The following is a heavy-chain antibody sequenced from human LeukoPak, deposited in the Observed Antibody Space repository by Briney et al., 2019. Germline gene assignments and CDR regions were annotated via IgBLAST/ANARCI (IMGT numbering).Heavy chain of an antibody. CDR2: FYYSGST. Sequence: SETLSLTCTVFGGSISRSSYFWGWIRQPPGKGLEWIGSFYYSGSTYYNPSLKSRVTISVDTSKNQFSLKLSSVTAADTAVYFCARDYGDHAFDCWGQGTLVTVSS. J-gene: IGHJ4*02. D-gene: IGHD4-17*01. CDR3: ARDYGDHAFDC. CDR1: GGSISRSSYF. V-gene: IGHV4-39*02.